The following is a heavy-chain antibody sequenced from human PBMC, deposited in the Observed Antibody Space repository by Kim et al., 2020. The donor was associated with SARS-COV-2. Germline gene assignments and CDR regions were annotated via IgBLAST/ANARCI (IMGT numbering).Heavy chain of an antibody. V-gene: IGHV1-2*02. CDR1: GYTFTGYY. CDR2: INPNSGGT. D-gene: IGHD6-13*01. CDR3: ARDRFIAAAAIHPFDP. Sequence: ASVKVSCKASGYTFTGYYMHWVRQAPGQGLEWMGWINPNSGGTNYAQKFQGRVTMTRDTSISTAYMELSRLRSDDTAVYYCARDRFIAAAAIHPFDPWGQGTLVTVSS. J-gene: IGHJ5*02.